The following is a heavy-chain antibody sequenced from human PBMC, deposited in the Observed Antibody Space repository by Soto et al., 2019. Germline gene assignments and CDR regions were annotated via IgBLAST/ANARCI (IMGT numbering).Heavy chain of an antibody. J-gene: IGHJ4*02. D-gene: IGHD4-17*01. Sequence: QVQLVESGGGVVQPGRTLRLSCAASGFTFSSYGMHWVRQAPGKGLEWVAVIWYDGSNKYYADSVKGLFTISRDNSKNTLYLQMNSLSAEDTAVYYCARDLYGDYASSYFDYWGQGTLVTVSS. CDR3: ARDLYGDYASSYFDY. CDR2: IWYDGSNK. CDR1: GFTFSSYG. V-gene: IGHV3-33*01.